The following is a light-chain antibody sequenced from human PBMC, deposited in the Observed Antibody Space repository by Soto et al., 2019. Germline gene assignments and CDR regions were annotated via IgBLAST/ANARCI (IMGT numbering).Light chain of an antibody. V-gene: IGKV3-11*01. Sequence: IVLTQSPATLSLSPGARATLSCRASQSVSTYLAWYQQKHGPAPRLLIYDAFNRATGVPARFRGIGSGTDLTINISGLQPEDCSVDYCQQRDKWPITFGQGTRLEIK. CDR2: DAF. CDR3: QQRDKWPIT. CDR1: QSVSTY. J-gene: IGKJ5*01.